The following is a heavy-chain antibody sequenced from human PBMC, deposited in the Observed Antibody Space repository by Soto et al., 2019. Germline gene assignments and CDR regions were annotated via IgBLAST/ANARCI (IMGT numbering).Heavy chain of an antibody. Sequence: PSETLSLTCAVCGGSFSGYYWSWIRQPPGKGLEWIGEINHSGSTNYNPSLKSRVTISVDTSKNQFSLKLSSVTAADTAVYYCARPQRGIVATIFNYSGQGTLVTVSS. CDR2: INHSGST. J-gene: IGHJ4*02. CDR1: GGSFSGYY. D-gene: IGHD5-12*01. V-gene: IGHV4-34*01. CDR3: ARPQRGIVATIFNY.